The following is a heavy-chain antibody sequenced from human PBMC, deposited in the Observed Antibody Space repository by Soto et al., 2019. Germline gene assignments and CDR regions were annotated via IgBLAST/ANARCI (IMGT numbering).Heavy chain of an antibody. CDR1: GFTFSSYV. CDR3: AKEMGDYYDSSGSWFDP. J-gene: IGHJ5*02. V-gene: IGHV3-23*01. Sequence: SLRLSCAASGFTFSSYVMSWVRQAPGKGLEWVSGISGSGDNTYYADSVKGRFTISRDNSKNTLFLQMNSLRAEDTALYFCAKEMGDYYDSSGSWFDPWGQGTLVTVSS. CDR2: ISGSGDNT. D-gene: IGHD3-22*01.